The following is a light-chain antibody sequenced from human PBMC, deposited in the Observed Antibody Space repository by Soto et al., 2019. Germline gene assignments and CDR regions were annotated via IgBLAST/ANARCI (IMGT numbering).Light chain of an antibody. CDR3: QQYNQLPT. V-gene: IGKV3-15*01. CDR1: QSVSTN. CDR2: GTS. J-gene: IGKJ4*01. Sequence: EIVLTQSPATLSVSPGERATLSCRASQSVSTNLAWYQRKPGQAPRLLIYGTSTRATGIPARFSGSGSGTESSLTISSLQSEVVAFYYCQQYNQLPTFGGGTKVEIK.